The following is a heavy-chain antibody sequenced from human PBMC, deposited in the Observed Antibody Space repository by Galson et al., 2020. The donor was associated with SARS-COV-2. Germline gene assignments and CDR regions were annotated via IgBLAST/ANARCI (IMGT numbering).Heavy chain of an antibody. D-gene: IGHD6-19*01. CDR3: ARENEGYSSGWYLNYYYYGMDV. CDR2: INSDGSST. J-gene: IGHJ6*02. CDR1: GFTFSSYW. V-gene: IGHV3-74*01. Sequence: GGSLRLSCAASGFTFSSYWMHWVRQAPGKGLVWVSRINSDGSSTSYADSVKGRFTISRDNAKNTLYLQMNSLRAEDTAVYYCARENEGYSSGWYLNYYYYGMDVWGQGTTVTVSS.